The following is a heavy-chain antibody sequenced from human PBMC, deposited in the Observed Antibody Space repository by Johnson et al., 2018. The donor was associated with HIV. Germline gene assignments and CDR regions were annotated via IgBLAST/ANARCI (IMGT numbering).Heavy chain of an antibody. CDR2: INSDGSTI. D-gene: IGHD2-15*01. V-gene: IGHV3-74*01. Sequence: VQLVESGGGLVQPGGSLRLSCAASGFTFSSYWMHWVRQAPRKGLVWVSRINSDGSTIYSADSVQGRFTISRDNAKNSLYLQMNSLRAEDTAVYYCARSKDCSGGSCPDGFDIWGQGTMVIVS. J-gene: IGHJ3*02. CDR1: GFTFSSYW. CDR3: ARSKDCSGGSCPDGFDI.